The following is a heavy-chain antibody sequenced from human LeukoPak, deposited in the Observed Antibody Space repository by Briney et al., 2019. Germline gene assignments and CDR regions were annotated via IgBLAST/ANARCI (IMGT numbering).Heavy chain of an antibody. CDR3: ARGLRLGELSLGY. D-gene: IGHD3-16*02. CDR1: GGTFSSYA. Sequence: PVKVSCKASGGTFSSYAISWVRQAPGQGLEWMGRIIPILGIANYAQKFQGRVTITADKSTSTAYMELSSLRSEDTAVYYCARGLRLGELSLGYWGQGTLVTVSS. J-gene: IGHJ4*02. CDR2: IIPILGIA. V-gene: IGHV1-69*04.